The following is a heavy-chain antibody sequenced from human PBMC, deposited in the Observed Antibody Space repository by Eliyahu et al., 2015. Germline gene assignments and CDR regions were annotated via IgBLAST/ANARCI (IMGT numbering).Heavy chain of an antibody. CDR1: GFSLSTSGMR. CDR2: IDWDDDK. CDR3: ARIRGLESSSGXYFDY. J-gene: IGHJ4*02. V-gene: IGHV2-70*04. Sequence: TCTFSGFSLSTSGMRVSWIRQPPGKALEWLARIDWDDDKFYSTSLKTRLTISKDTSKNQVVLTMTNMDPVDTATYYCARIRGLESSSGXYFDYWGQGILVTVSS. D-gene: IGHD3-22*01.